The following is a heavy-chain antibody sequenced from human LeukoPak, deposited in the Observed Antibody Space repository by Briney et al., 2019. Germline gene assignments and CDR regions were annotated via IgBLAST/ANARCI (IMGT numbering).Heavy chain of an antibody. CDR3: ARFWAPGEYSSSQN. V-gene: IGHV3-23*01. J-gene: IGHJ4*02. CDR2: ISGSGGST. D-gene: IGHD6-13*01. CDR1: GFTFSSYG. Sequence: PGGSLRLSCAASGFTFSSYGMNWVRQAPGKGLEWVSAISGSGGSTYYADSVKGRFTISRDNSGNTLFLQMNSLRSDDTAVYYCARFWAPGEYSSSQNWGQGTLVTVSS.